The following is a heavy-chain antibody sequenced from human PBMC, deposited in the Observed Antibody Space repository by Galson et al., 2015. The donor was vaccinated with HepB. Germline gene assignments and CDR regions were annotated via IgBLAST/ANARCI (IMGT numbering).Heavy chain of an antibody. CDR1: GGSISSGGYS. CDR2: IYYSGST. D-gene: IGHD3-9*01. V-gene: IGHV4-30-4*07. CDR3: ARGSYDILTGYYNDDY. Sequence: LSLTCAVSGGSISSGGYSWSWIRQPPGKGLEWIGYIYYSGSTYYNPSLKSRVTISVDTSKNQFSLKLSSVTAADTAVYYCARGSYDILTGYYNDDYWGQGTLVTVSS. J-gene: IGHJ4*02.